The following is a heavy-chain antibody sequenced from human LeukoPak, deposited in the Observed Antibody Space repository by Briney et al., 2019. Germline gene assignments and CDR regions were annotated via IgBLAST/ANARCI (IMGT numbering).Heavy chain of an antibody. Sequence: PGGSLRLSCAASGFTFSSYSMNWVRQAPGKGLEWVSSISSSSSYIYYADSVKGRFTISRDNAKNSLYLQMNSRRAEDTAVYYCARDRSLGTVWFGPKRYYYFDYWGQGTLVTVSS. J-gene: IGHJ4*02. CDR3: ARDRSLGTVWFGPKRYYYFDY. D-gene: IGHD3-10*01. CDR1: GFTFSSYS. V-gene: IGHV3-21*01. CDR2: ISSSSSYI.